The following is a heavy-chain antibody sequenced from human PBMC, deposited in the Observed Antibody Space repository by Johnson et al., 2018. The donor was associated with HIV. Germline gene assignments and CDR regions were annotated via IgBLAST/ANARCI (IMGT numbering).Heavy chain of an antibody. CDR1: GFTFSSYG. Sequence: QEKLVESGGGVVQPGGSLRLSCAASGFTFSSYGMHWVRQAPGKGLEWVAFIRYDGSNKYYADSVKGRFTISRDNSKNTLYLQMNSLRAEDTAVYYCAKDPGSGSPGAFDIWGQGTMVTVSS. CDR3: AKDPGSGSPGAFDI. J-gene: IGHJ3*02. V-gene: IGHV3-30*02. D-gene: IGHD1-26*01. CDR2: IRYDGSNK.